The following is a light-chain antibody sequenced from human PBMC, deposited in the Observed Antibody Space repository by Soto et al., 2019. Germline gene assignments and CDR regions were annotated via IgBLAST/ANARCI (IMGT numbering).Light chain of an antibody. CDR3: SSYTSSSPRV. J-gene: IGLJ2*01. CDR2: DVS. Sequence: QSALTQPASVSGPPGQSITISCTGTSSDVGGYNYVSWYQQHPGKAPKLMIYDVSNRPSGVSNRFSGSKSGNTASLTISGLQAEDEADYYCSSYTSSSPRVFGGGTKLTVL. CDR1: SSDVGGYNY. V-gene: IGLV2-14*01.